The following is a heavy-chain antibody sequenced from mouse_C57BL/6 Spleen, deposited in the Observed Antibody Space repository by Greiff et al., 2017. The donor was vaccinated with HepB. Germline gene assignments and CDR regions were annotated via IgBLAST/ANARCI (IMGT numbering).Heavy chain of an antibody. D-gene: IGHD2-4*01. CDR1: GFTFTDYY. CDR3: ARYDYDGDWWYFDV. Sequence: EVKVVESGGGLVQPGGSLSLSCAASGFTFTDYYMSWVRQPPGKALEWLGFIRNKANGYTTEYSASVKGRFTISRDNSQSILYLQMNALRAEDSATYYCARYDYDGDWWYFDVWGTGTTVTVSS. CDR2: IRNKANGYTT. V-gene: IGHV7-3*01. J-gene: IGHJ1*03.